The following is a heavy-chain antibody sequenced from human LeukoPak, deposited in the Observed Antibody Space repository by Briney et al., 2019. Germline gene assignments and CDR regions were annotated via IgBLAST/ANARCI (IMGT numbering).Heavy chain of an antibody. V-gene: IGHV3-48*03. CDR1: GFTFSSYE. CDR2: ISSSGSTI. CDR3: AREVGYCSGGSCYPLYYFDY. J-gene: IGHJ4*02. D-gene: IGHD2-15*01. Sequence: GGSLRLSCAASGFTFSSYEMNWVRQAPGKGLEWVSYISSSGSTIYYADSVKGRFTISRDNAKNSLYLQMNSLRAEDTAVYYCAREVGYCSGGSCYPLYYFDYWGQGTLITVSS.